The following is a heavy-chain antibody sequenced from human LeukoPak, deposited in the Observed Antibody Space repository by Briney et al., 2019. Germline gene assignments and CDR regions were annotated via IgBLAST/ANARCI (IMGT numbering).Heavy chain of an antibody. CDR3: ARQGASGGYDWGWFDS. D-gene: IGHD5-12*01. CDR1: GYSISSGYY. Sequence: SETLSLTCDVSGYSISSGYYWAWIRQPPGKGLEWIASIYHIGTTYNNPSLKSRVTISVDMSKNQFSLKLSSVTAADTAVYLCARQGASGGYDWGWFDSWGQGTPVTVSS. J-gene: IGHJ5*01. V-gene: IGHV4-38-2*01. CDR2: IYHIGTT.